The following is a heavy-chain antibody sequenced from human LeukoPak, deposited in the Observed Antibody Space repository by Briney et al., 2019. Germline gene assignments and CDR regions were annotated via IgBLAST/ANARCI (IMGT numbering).Heavy chain of an antibody. J-gene: IGHJ3*01. CDR3: AKDGGLAQ. Sequence: GGSLRLSCAASGFTFSSYGMHWVRQAPGKGLEWVAVISYDGSNKYYADSVKGRFTISRDNSKNTLYLQMNSLRAEDTAVYYCAKDGGLAQWGQGTMVTVSS. CDR2: ISYDGSNK. CDR1: GFTFSSYG. D-gene: IGHD3/OR15-3a*01. V-gene: IGHV3-30*18.